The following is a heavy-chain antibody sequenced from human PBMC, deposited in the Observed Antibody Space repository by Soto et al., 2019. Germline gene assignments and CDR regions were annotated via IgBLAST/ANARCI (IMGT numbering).Heavy chain of an antibody. V-gene: IGHV1-58*01. CDR2: IVVGSGNT. CDR3: GAGGVGYSGYDLFDY. CDR1: GFTFTSSA. J-gene: IGHJ4*02. Sequence: QMQLVQSGPEVKKPGTSVKVSCKASGFTFTSSAVQWVRQARGQRLEWIGWIVVGSGNTNYAQKFQERVTITRDMSTSTAYMELSILRSEDRAVYYCGAGGVGYSGYDLFDYWGQGTLVTGSS. D-gene: IGHD5-12*01.